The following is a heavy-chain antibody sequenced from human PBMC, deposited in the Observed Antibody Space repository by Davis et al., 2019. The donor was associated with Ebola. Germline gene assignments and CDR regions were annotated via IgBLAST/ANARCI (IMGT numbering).Heavy chain of an antibody. CDR1: GFTFTNVW. J-gene: IGHJ5*02. CDR2: IRSEGAGGTR. CDR3: ARSGSGSYNWFDP. V-gene: IGHV3-15*07. Sequence: GESLKISCAASGFTFTNVWMNWVRQAPGKGLEWVGRIRSEGAGGTRDYAASAKGRFTIWRDDSKSTVYLQMNSLRAEDTAVYYCARSGSGSYNWFDPWGQGTLVTVSS. D-gene: IGHD1-26*01.